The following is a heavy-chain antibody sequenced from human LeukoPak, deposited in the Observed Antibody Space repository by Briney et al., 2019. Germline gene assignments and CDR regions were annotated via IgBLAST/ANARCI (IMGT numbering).Heavy chain of an antibody. D-gene: IGHD1-1*01. CDR2: INPNSGGT. J-gene: IGHJ5*02. V-gene: IGHV1-2*02. CDR1: GYTFTGYY. Sequence: ASVKVSCKASGYTFTGYYMHWVRQAPGQGLEWMGWINPNSGGTNYAQKFQGRVTMTRDTSISTAYMELSRLRSDDTAVYYCARDEIHIVQLERRQEVGWFDPWGQGTLVTVSS. CDR3: ARDEIHIVQLERRQEVGWFDP.